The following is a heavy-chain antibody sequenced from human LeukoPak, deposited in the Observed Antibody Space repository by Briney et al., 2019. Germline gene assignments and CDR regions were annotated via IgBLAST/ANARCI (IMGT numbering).Heavy chain of an antibody. Sequence: PGGSLRLSCVASGFTFSSYAMSWVRQAPGKGLEWVSAISGSGVTTHYAGSVKGRFSISRDNSKNTLYLQMNSLRAEDTAVYYCARDYDFWSGYYTGIFDYWGRGTLVTVSS. CDR2: ISGSGVTT. CDR1: GFTFSSYA. CDR3: ARDYDFWSGYYTGIFDY. J-gene: IGHJ4*02. V-gene: IGHV3-23*01. D-gene: IGHD3-3*01.